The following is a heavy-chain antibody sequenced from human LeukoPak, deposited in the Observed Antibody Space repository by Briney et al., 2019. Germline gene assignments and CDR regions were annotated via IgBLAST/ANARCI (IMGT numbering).Heavy chain of an antibody. D-gene: IGHD6-13*01. CDR3: ARVLAAAGNNWFDP. CDR1: GGSFSGYY. J-gene: IGHJ5*02. V-gene: IGHV4-34*01. Sequence: SETLSLTCAVYGGSFSGYYWSWIRQPPGKGLEWIGESNHSGSTNYNPSLKSRVTISVDTSKNQFSLKLSSVTAADTAVYYCARVLAAAGNNWFDPWGQGTLVTVSS. CDR2: SNHSGST.